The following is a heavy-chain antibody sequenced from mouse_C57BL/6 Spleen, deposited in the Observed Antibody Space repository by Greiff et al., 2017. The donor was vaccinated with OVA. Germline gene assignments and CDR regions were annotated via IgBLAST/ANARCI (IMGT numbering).Heavy chain of an antibody. CDR2: IYPGSGNT. D-gene: IGHD2-4*01. Sequence: VQLQQSGAELVRPGASVKLSCKASGYTFTDYYINWVKQRPGQGLEWIARIYPGSGNTYYNEKFKGKATLTAEKSSSTAYMQLSSLTSEDSAVYFCARFDSWYFDVWGTVTTVTVSS. CDR1: GYTFTDYY. CDR3: ARFDSWYFDV. J-gene: IGHJ1*03. V-gene: IGHV1-76*01.